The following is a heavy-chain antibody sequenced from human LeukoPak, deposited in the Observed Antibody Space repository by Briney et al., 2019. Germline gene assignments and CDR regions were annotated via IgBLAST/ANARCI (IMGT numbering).Heavy chain of an antibody. D-gene: IGHD3-16*01. CDR3: ARRSQGVNFDY. J-gene: IGHJ4*02. V-gene: IGHV4-59*08. CDR1: GGSISGYY. Sequence: PSETLSLTCTVSGGSISGYYWSWIRQPPGKGLEWIGYIYYSGSTNYNPSLKSRVTISVDTSKNQFSLKLSSVTAADTAVYYCARRSQGVNFDYWGQGTLVTVSS. CDR2: IYYSGST.